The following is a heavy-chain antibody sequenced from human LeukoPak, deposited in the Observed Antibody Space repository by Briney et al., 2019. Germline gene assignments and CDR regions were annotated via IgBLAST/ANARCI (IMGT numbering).Heavy chain of an antibody. J-gene: IGHJ4*02. V-gene: IGHV4-61*01. D-gene: IGHD4-17*01. CDR1: GGSVSSGSYY. Sequence: SETLSFTCTVSGGSVSSGSYYWSWIRQPPGKGLEWIGYIYYSGGTNYNPSLKSRVTISVDTSKNQFSLKLSSVTTADTAVYYCARDFNGDHDYWGQGTLVTVS. CDR3: ARDFNGDHDY. CDR2: IYYSGGT.